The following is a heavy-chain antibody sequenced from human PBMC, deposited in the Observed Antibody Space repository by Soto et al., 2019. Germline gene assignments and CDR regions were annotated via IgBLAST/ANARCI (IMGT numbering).Heavy chain of an antibody. CDR3: ARGMIVVVVAATIFDY. V-gene: IGHV3-30-3*01. Sequence: SLRLSCAASGFTFSSYAMHWVRQAPGKGLEWVAVISYDGSNKYYADSVKGRFTISRDNSKNTLYLQMNSLRAEDTAVYYCARGMIVVVVAATIFDYWGQGTLVTVSS. D-gene: IGHD2-15*01. J-gene: IGHJ4*02. CDR1: GFTFSSYA. CDR2: ISYDGSNK.